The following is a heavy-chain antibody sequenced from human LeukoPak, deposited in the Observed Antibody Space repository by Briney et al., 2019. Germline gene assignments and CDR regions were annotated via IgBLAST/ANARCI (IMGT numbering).Heavy chain of an antibody. J-gene: IGHJ4*02. CDR3: ERFLEWSADY. D-gene: IGHD3-3*01. CDR1: GFTFSSDA. CDR2: IRGSGGST. V-gene: IGHV3-23*01. Sequence: PLRCLRLSCAASGFTFSSDAISSVRQAPRNRRNCVSGIRGSGGSTYYADSVTGRFPISRANCKNTLYLQMNRLRAEDTDEYYCERFLEWSADYWGQGTLVTVSS.